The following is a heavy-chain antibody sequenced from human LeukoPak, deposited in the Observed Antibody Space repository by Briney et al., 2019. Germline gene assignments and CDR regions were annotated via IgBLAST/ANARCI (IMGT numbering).Heavy chain of an antibody. CDR3: ARVTSPTRKYCSSTSCYYRDAFDI. D-gene: IGHD2-2*01. CDR1: GGTFSSYA. V-gene: IGHV1-69*13. J-gene: IGHJ3*02. CDR2: IIPIFGTA. Sequence: RASVKVSCKASGGTFSSYAISWVRQAPGQGLEWMGGIIPIFGTANYAQKFQGRVTITADESTSTAYMELSSQRSEDTAVYYCARVTSPTRKYCSSTSCYYRDAFDIWGQGTMVTVSS.